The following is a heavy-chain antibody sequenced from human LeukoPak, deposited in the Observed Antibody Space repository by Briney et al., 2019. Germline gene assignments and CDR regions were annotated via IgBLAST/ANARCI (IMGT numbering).Heavy chain of an antibody. CDR2: IYYSGST. Sequence: SETLSLTCTVSGGSISSSSYYWGWIRQPPGKGLEWIGSIYYSGSTYYNPPLKSRVTISVDTSKNQFSLKLSSVTAADTAVYYCARSAFTIFGVVIIRQFDPWGQGTLVTVSS. CDR1: GGSISSSSYY. CDR3: ARSAFTIFGVVIIRQFDP. J-gene: IGHJ5*02. V-gene: IGHV4-39*01. D-gene: IGHD3-3*01.